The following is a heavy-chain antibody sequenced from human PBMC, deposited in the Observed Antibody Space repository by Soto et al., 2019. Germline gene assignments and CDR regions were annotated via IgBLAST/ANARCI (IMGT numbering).Heavy chain of an antibody. CDR2: INAGNGNT. CDR1: GYTFTSYA. Sequence: ASVKVSCKASGYTFTSYAMHWVRQAPGQRLEWMGWINAGNGNTKYSQKFQGRVTITRDTSASTAYMELSSLRSEDTAVYYCARWYYYDSSGYYGLPDYWGQGTLVTVSS. CDR3: ARWYYYDSSGYYGLPDY. V-gene: IGHV1-3*01. J-gene: IGHJ4*02. D-gene: IGHD3-22*01.